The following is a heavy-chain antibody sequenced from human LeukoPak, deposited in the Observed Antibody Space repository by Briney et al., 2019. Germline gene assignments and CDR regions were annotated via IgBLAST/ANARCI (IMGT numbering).Heavy chain of an antibody. Sequence: GGSLRLSCAASGFTFSSYAMLWVRQAPGKGLEWVAVISYDGSNKSYADSVKGRFTISRDNSKNTLYLQMNSLRAEDTAVYYCARASYCSSTSCRRFGNYMGVWGKGTTVTVSS. J-gene: IGHJ6*03. V-gene: IGHV3-30-3*01. CDR1: GFTFSSYA. D-gene: IGHD2-2*01. CDR3: ARASYCSSTSCRRFGNYMGV. CDR2: ISYDGSNK.